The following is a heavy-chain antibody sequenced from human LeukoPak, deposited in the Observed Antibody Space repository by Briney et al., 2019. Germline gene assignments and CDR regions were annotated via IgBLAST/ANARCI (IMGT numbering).Heavy chain of an antibody. CDR3: ARPLYDSSGYYLAFDI. V-gene: IGHV4-59*08. Sequence: PSETLSLTCTVSGGSISSYYWSWIRQPPGKGLEWIGYIYYSGSTNYHPSLKSRVTISVDTSKNQFSLKLSSVTAADTAVYYCARPLYDSSGYYLAFDIWGQGTMVTVSS. CDR2: IYYSGST. J-gene: IGHJ3*02. CDR1: GGSISSYY. D-gene: IGHD3-22*01.